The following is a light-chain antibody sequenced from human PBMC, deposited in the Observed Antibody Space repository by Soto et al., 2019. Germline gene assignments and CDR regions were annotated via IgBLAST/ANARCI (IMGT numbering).Light chain of an antibody. CDR1: HSVSSN. V-gene: IGKV3-15*01. CDR3: LQYDNWPPWT. Sequence: EIVMTQSPATLSVSPGERATLSCRASHSVSSNLAWYQQKPGQAPRLLIYGASTRATGIPARFSGSGSGTKFTLTISSLQSEDFAIYYCLQYDNWPPWTFGQGTKVDIK. CDR2: GAS. J-gene: IGKJ1*01.